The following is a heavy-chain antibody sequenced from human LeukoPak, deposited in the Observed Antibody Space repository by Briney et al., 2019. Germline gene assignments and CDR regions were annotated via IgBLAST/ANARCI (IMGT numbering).Heavy chain of an antibody. V-gene: IGHV3-74*01. J-gene: IGHJ3*02. D-gene: IGHD3-22*01. CDR3: ARGGGSPYYYDSSGYRGGAFDI. CDR1: GFTFSSYW. Sequence: GGSLRLSCAASGFTFSSYWMHWVRQAPGKGLVWVSRINSDGSSTSYADSVKGRLTISRDNSKNTLYLQMNSLRAEDAAVYYCARGGGSPYYYDSSGYRGGAFDIWGQGTMVTVSS. CDR2: INSDGSST.